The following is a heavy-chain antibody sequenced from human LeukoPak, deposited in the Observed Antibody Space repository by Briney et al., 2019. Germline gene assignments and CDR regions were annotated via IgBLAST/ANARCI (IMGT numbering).Heavy chain of an antibody. CDR1: GGSVSSGSYY. CDR3: ARDQLLWFGESYYYYGMDV. Sequence: SETLSLTCTVSGGSVSSGSYYWSWIRQPPGKGLEWIGYIYYSGSTNYNPSLKSRVTTSVDTSKNQFSLKLSSVTAADTAVYYCARDQLLWFGESYYYYGMDVWGQGTTVTVSS. J-gene: IGHJ6*02. D-gene: IGHD3-10*01. V-gene: IGHV4-61*01. CDR2: IYYSGST.